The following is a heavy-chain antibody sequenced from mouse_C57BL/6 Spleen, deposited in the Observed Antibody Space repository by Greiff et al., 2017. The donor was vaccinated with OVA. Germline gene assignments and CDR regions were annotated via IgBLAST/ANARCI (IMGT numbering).Heavy chain of an antibody. Sequence: QVQLKQSGAELVRPGTSVKVSCKASGYAFTNYLIEWVKQRPGQGLEWIGVINPGSGGTNYNEKFKGKATLTADKSSSTAYMQLSSLTSEDSAVYFCARGRDYGYYFDYWGQGTTLTVSS. J-gene: IGHJ2*01. D-gene: IGHD1-1*01. V-gene: IGHV1-54*01. CDR2: INPGSGGT. CDR1: GYAFTNYL. CDR3: ARGRDYGYYFDY.